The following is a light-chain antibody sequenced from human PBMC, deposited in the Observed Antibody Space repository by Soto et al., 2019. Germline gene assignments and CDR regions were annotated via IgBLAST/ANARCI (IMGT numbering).Light chain of an antibody. CDR2: GAS. J-gene: IGKJ1*01. CDR3: QQYDDWPRT. Sequence: EVVLTQSPGTLSLSPGEGGTLSCRASQSVSNNLAWYQQKPGQAPRLLIYGASNRATGIPDRFSGSGSGTDFTLTISSLQSEDFAVYYCQQYDDWPRTFGQGTKVDIK. CDR1: QSVSNN. V-gene: IGKV3D-15*01.